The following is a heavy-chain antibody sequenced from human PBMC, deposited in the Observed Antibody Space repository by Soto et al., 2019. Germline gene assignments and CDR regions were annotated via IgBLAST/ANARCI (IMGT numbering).Heavy chain of an antibody. Sequence: QVQLVQSGAEVKKPGSSVKVSCKASGGTFSSYAISWVRQAPGQGLEWMGGIIPIFGTANYAQKFQGRVMITADESTSTAYMELSSLRSEDTAVYYCARKDSSGFRYYYYGMDVWGQGTTVTVSS. CDR1: GGTFSSYA. D-gene: IGHD3-22*01. CDR3: ARKDSSGFRYYYYGMDV. CDR2: IIPIFGTA. J-gene: IGHJ6*02. V-gene: IGHV1-69*01.